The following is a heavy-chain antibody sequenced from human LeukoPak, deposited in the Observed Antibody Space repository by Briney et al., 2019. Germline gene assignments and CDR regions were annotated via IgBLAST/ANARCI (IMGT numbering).Heavy chain of an antibody. D-gene: IGHD3-10*01. CDR3: ARHASSNWFDP. CDR1: GGSISSYY. Sequence: PSETLPLTCTVSGGSISSYYWSWIRQPPGKGLEWIGYIYYSGSPNYNPSLKSRVTISVDTSKNQFSLKLRSVTAADTAVYYCARHASSNWFDPWGQGTLVTVSS. CDR2: IYYSGSP. J-gene: IGHJ5*02. V-gene: IGHV4-59*08.